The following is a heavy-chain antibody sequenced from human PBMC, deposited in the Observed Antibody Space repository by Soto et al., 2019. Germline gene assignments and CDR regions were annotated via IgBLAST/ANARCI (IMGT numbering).Heavy chain of an antibody. CDR2: ISSSSSYI. Sequence: PGGSLRLSCAASGFTFSSYSMNWVRQAPGKGLEWVSSISSSSSYIYYADSVKGRFTISRDNAKNSLYLQMNSLRAEDTAVYYCPRDRGYYYDSSGYYYSPDGMDVWGQGTTVTVSS. J-gene: IGHJ6*02. V-gene: IGHV3-21*01. D-gene: IGHD3-22*01. CDR3: PRDRGYYYDSSGYYYSPDGMDV. CDR1: GFTFSSYS.